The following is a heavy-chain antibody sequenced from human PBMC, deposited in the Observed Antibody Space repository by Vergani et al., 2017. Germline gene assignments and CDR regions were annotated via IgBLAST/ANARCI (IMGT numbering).Heavy chain of an antibody. D-gene: IGHD6-19*01. CDR2: INPNSGGT. Sequence: QVQLVQSGAEVKKPWASVKVSCKASGYTFTGYYMHWVRQAPGQGLEWMGWINPNSGGTNYAQKFQGRVTMTRDTSISTAYMELSRLRSDDTAVYYCARAGIAMADPGRVDMDVWGQGTTVTVSS. J-gene: IGHJ6*02. CDR3: ARAGIAMADPGRVDMDV. CDR1: GYTFTGYY. V-gene: IGHV1-2*02.